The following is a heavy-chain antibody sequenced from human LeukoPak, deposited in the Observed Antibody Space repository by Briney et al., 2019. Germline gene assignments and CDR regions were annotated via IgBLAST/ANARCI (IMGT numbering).Heavy chain of an antibody. CDR1: GFTFSSYA. V-gene: IGHV3-23*01. CDR3: AKEESDCSSTSCYAAFDI. D-gene: IGHD2-2*01. J-gene: IGHJ3*02. CDR2: ISGSGGST. Sequence: GGSLRLSCAASGFTFSSYAMSWVRQPPGKGLEWVSAISGSGGSTYYADSVKGRSTISRDNSNNTLYLQMNSLRAEDTSVYYCAKEESDCSSTSCYAAFDIWGQGTMVTVSS.